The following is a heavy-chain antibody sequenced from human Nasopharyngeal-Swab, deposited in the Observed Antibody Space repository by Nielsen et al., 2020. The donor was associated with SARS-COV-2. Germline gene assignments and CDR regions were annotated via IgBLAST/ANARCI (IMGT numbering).Heavy chain of an antibody. CDR3: ARLSGYSGYDERAFDY. Sequence: GGSLRLSCAASGFTFSSYWMSWVRQAPGKGLEWVANIKQDGSEKYYVDSVKGRFSISRDNAKNSLCLQMNSLRAEDTAVYYCARLSGYSGYDERAFDYWGQGTLVTVSS. CDR2: IKQDGSEK. V-gene: IGHV3-7*01. D-gene: IGHD5-12*01. J-gene: IGHJ4*02. CDR1: GFTFSSYW.